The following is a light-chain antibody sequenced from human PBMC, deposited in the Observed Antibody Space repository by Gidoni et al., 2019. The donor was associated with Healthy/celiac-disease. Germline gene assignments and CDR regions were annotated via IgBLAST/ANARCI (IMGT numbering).Light chain of an antibody. CDR1: SSDGGGYNY. J-gene: IGLJ2*01. CDR2: DVS. V-gene: IGLV2-11*01. Sequence: QSALPQPRSVAGSPGQSVTIPCPGTSSDGGGYNYVSWYQQHPGKAPKLMIYDVSKRPSGVPARFSGSKSGNTASLTISGLQAEDEADYYCCSYAGSVVFGGGPKLTVL. CDR3: CSYAGSVV.